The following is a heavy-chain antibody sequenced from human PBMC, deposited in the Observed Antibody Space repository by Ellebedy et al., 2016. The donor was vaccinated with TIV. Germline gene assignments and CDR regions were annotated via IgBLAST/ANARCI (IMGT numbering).Heavy chain of an antibody. D-gene: IGHD2-2*02. CDR2: INVYNGNT. CDR3: ATNLGYCSTTNCYRA. CDR1: GYTFTNYY. J-gene: IGHJ3*01. Sequence: ASVKVSXXASGYTFTNYYVHWVRQAPGQGLEWMGWINVYNGNTDYAQKVQGRVTLTTDTSTSTAYMELRSLRSDDTAVYYCATNLGYCSTTNCYRAWGQGTMLIVSS. V-gene: IGHV1-18*04.